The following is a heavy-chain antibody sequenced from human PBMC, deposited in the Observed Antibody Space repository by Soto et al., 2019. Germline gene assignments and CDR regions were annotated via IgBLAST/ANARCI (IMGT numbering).Heavy chain of an antibody. J-gene: IGHJ6*02. CDR1: GGTFSSYA. Sequence: QVQLVQSGAEVKKPGSSVKVSCKASGGTFSSYAISWVRQAPGQGLEWMGGIIPIFGTANYAQKFQGRVTMTADESTSTAYMELSSLRSEDTAVYYCARGGLRGYDHLPYYYYGMDVWGQGTTVTVSS. D-gene: IGHD5-12*01. CDR3: ARGGLRGYDHLPYYYYGMDV. V-gene: IGHV1-69*12. CDR2: IIPIFGTA.